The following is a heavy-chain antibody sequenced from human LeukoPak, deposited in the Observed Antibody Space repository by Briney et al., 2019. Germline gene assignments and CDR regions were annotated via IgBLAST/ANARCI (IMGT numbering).Heavy chain of an antibody. CDR1: GYTFTSYY. V-gene: IGHV1-46*01. J-gene: IGHJ4*02. CDR3: ARSYCIGTNCYSHLFDY. CDR2: INPSGGST. D-gene: IGHD2-2*01. Sequence: SVKVSCKASGYTFTSYYMHWVRQAPGQGLEWMGIINPSGGSTSYAQKFQGRVTMTRDTSTSTVYMELSSLRSEDTAVYYCARSYCIGTNCYSHLFDYWGQGTLVTASS.